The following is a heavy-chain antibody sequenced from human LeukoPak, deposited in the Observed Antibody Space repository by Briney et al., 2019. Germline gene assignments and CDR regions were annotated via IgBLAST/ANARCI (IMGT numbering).Heavy chain of an antibody. CDR2: IRYDGSNK. D-gene: IGHD3-22*01. Sequence: GGSLRLSRAASGFHFSSYAMHWVRQAPGKGLEWVTFIRYDGSNKYYADSVKGRFTISRDNSKNTLYLEMNSLRAEDTAVYYCARDRGYYDSSGYATDYFDYWGQGTLVTVSS. CDR1: GFHFSSYA. V-gene: IGHV3-30*02. J-gene: IGHJ4*02. CDR3: ARDRGYYDSSGYATDYFDY.